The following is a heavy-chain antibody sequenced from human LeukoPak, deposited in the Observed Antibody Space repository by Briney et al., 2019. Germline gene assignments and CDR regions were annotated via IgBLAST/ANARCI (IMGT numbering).Heavy chain of an antibody. CDR3: ARGLKRSGSSDHFDY. Sequence: ASVKVSCKASGYTFTSYYIHWVRQAPGQGLEWMGIINPSGGSTSYAQKFQGGITMTRDTSTSTVYMEPSSLRSEDTAVYYCARGLKRSGSSDHFDYWGQGTLVTVSS. D-gene: IGHD6-6*01. CDR1: GYTFTSYY. CDR2: INPSGGST. V-gene: IGHV1-46*01. J-gene: IGHJ4*02.